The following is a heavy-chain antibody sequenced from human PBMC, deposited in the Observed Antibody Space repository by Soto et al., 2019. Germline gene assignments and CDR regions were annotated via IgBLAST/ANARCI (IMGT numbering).Heavy chain of an antibody. J-gene: IGHJ6*02. Sequence: PGGSLRLSCAASGFTFSSYAMSWVRQAPGKGLEWVSAISGSGGSTYYADSVKGRFTISRDNSKNTLYLQMNSLRAEDTAVYYCAKGRKEQLVRLYYYGMDVWGQGTTVTVSS. CDR1: GFTFSSYA. V-gene: IGHV3-23*01. CDR3: AKGRKEQLVRLYYYGMDV. CDR2: ISGSGGST. D-gene: IGHD6-6*01.